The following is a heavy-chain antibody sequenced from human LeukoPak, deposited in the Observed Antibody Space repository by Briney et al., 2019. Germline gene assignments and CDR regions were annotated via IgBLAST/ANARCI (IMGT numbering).Heavy chain of an antibody. Sequence: PSETLSLTCAVSGGSISSSNWWSWVRQPPGKGLEWIGYIYYSGSTNYNPSLKSRVTISVDTSKNQFSLKLSSVTAADTAVYYCARDYYDFWSGYYQGYGMDVWGQGTTVTVSS. D-gene: IGHD3-3*01. CDR1: GGSISSSNW. V-gene: IGHV4-4*02. J-gene: IGHJ6*02. CDR3: ARDYYDFWSGYYQGYGMDV. CDR2: IYYSGST.